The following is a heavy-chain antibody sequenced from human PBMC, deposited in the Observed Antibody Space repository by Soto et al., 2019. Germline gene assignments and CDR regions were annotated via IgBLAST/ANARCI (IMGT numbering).Heavy chain of an antibody. Sequence: QVQMVQSGAEVRKPGASVKVCCKASGYTFSDYYIHWVRQAPGQGLKWMGWINPNSGGTKYAPKFQGGVTMTRDTSITTAYMELSRLRSGDTAVYYCAREPATAKPEGVDFWGHGTLVTVSS. D-gene: IGHD1-1*01. CDR1: GYTFSDYY. J-gene: IGHJ4*01. CDR3: AREPATAKPEGVDF. V-gene: IGHV1-2*02. CDR2: INPNSGGT.